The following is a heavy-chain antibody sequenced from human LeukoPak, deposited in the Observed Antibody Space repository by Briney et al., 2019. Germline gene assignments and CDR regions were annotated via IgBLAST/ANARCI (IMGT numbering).Heavy chain of an antibody. D-gene: IGHD2-2*01. CDR2: IFYSGTT. J-gene: IGHJ4*02. Sequence: PSETLSLTCTVSGGSISSRSYYWGWIRQPPGKGLEWIGSIFYSGTTYYNPFLKGRVTIPVDTSKNQFSLRLSSVTAADTAVYYCASENCSGTSCSSFDYWGQGTLVTVSS. CDR3: ASENCSGTSCSSFDY. CDR1: GGSISSRSYY. V-gene: IGHV4-39*01.